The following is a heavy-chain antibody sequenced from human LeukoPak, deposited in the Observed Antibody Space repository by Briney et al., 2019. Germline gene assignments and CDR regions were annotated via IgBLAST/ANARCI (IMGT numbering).Heavy chain of an antibody. CDR1: GFIFTNFA. D-gene: IGHD6-13*01. CDR3: ATDPPVVPAAGTQYYFDY. J-gene: IGHJ4*02. Sequence: GGSLRLSCATSGFIFTNFAFHWVRQAPGRGLEWVAEVRYDGLKRTYVESVKGRFTISRDNSKNTAYLQMNSLRVEDTAMYYCATDPPVVPAAGTQYYFDYWGQGTLVTVSS. CDR2: VRYDGLKR. V-gene: IGHV3-30*02.